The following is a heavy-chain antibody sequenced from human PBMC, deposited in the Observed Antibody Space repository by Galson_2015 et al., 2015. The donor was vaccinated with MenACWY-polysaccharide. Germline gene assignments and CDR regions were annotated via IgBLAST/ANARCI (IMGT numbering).Heavy chain of an antibody. Sequence: SEPLSLTCPVSGGSITSYYWNWIRQPPGKGLEWIGYMYSGGNANYNPSLKSRVTISLDASKNQVSLKLSSVTAADTAVYFCARRGGGYCSGGSCYWDFGVDVWGQGTTVTVSS. D-gene: IGHD2-15*01. CDR2: MYSGGNA. CDR3: ARRGGGYCSGGSCYWDFGVDV. J-gene: IGHJ6*02. V-gene: IGHV4-59*01. CDR1: GGSITSYY.